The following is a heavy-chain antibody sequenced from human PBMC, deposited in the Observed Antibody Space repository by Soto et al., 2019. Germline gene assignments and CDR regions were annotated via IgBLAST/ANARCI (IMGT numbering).Heavy chain of an antibody. Sequence: GGSLRLSCSASGFTFSIYAMHWVRQAPGKGLEYVSSISTNGGSTDHADSVKGRFTISRDNSKNTVYLQMSSLRVEDTAVYYCVKGEYYYDSSGYYPFDYWGQGTLVTVS. J-gene: IGHJ4*02. V-gene: IGHV3-64D*06. CDR1: GFTFSIYA. CDR2: ISTNGGST. CDR3: VKGEYYYDSSGYYPFDY. D-gene: IGHD3-22*01.